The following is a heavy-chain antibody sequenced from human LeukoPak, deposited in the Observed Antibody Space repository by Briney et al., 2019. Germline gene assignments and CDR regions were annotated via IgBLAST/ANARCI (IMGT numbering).Heavy chain of an antibody. D-gene: IGHD5-24*01. Sequence: PGGSLRLSCAASGFTFSSYSMNWVRQAPGKGLEWVSSISSSSGYIYYADSVKGRFTISRDNAKNSLYLQMNSLRAEDTAVYYCARARDGYPIGYFDYWGQGTLVTVSS. CDR1: GFTFSSYS. CDR2: ISSSSGYI. V-gene: IGHV3-21*01. CDR3: ARARDGYPIGYFDY. J-gene: IGHJ4*02.